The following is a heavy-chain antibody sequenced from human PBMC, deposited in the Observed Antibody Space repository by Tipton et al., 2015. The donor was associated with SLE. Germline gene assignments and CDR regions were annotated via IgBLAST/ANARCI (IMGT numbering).Heavy chain of an antibody. CDR2: IYTSGST. J-gene: IGHJ4*02. CDR1: GGSISSGSYY. CDR3: ARDHGYSSGFFDY. D-gene: IGHD6-25*01. V-gene: IGHV4-61*02. Sequence: TLSLTCTVSGGSISSGSYYWSWIRQPAGKGLEWIGRIYTSGSTNYNPSLKSRVTISVDTSKNQFSLKLSSVTAADTAVYYCARDHGYSSGFFDYWGQGTLVTVSS.